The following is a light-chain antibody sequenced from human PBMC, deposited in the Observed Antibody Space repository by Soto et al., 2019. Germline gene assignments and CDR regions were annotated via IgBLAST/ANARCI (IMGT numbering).Light chain of an antibody. CDR3: QQYASSPRT. CDR2: DAS. V-gene: IGKV3-20*01. CDR1: QSVSGSY. Sequence: EIMLTQSPGTLSLSQGDRATLSCRASQSVSGSYLAWYQQKPGQAPRLVIYDASSRATGIPDRFSGSGSGADFTLTISRLEPEDFAVYYCQQYASSPRTFGQGTKVDIK. J-gene: IGKJ1*01.